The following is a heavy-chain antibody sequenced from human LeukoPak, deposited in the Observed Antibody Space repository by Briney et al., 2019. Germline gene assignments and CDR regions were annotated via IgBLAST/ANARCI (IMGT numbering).Heavy chain of an antibody. Sequence: GGSLRHSCTASGFTFGDYAMSWFRQAPGKGLEWVGFIRSKAYGGTTEYAASVKGRFTISRDDSKSIAYLQMNSLKTEDTAVYYCTRELGSSSWYGFYYYYYYGMDVWGQGTTVTVSS. CDR1: GFTFGDYA. CDR3: TRELGSSSWYGFYYYYYYGMDV. D-gene: IGHD6-13*01. J-gene: IGHJ6*02. V-gene: IGHV3-49*03. CDR2: IRSKAYGGTT.